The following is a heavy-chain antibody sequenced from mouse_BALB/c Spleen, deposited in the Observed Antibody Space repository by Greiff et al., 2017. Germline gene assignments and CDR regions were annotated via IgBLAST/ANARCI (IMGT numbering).Heavy chain of an antibody. CDR2: IRDGGSYT. V-gene: IGHV5-4*02. J-gene: IGHJ4*01. D-gene: IGHD2-4*01. CDR1: GFTFSDYY. CDR3: ARVYYDFSGAMDY. Sequence: EVHLVESGGGLVKPGGSLKLSCAVSGFTFSDYYMYWVRRNLQKRLEWVATIRDGGSYTYYPDSVKGRFTISRDNAKNNLYLQMSSLKSEDTAMYYCARVYYDFSGAMDYWGQGTSVTVSS.